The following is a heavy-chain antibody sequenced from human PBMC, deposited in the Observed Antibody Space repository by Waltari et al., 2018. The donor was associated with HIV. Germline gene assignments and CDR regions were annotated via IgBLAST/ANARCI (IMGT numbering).Heavy chain of an antibody. CDR1: GYSLTELY. Sequence: QVQLVQSGAEVKKPGASVKVSCKVSGYSLTELYMHWVRQAPGKGLEWMGGFELEDDEITYAQKLQGRVTMTEDTSTDTAYMELSSLRSEDTAVYYCATDSVTMVRGVIRGNFDYWGQGTVVTVSS. CDR3: ATDSVTMVRGVIRGNFDY. D-gene: IGHD3-10*01. V-gene: IGHV1-24*01. CDR2: FELEDDEI. J-gene: IGHJ4*02.